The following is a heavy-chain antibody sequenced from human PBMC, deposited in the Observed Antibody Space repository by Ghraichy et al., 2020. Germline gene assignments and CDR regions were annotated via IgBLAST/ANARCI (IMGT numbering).Heavy chain of an antibody. CDR3: ARGEPAAMVTIYYYYMDV. CDR1: GFTFSSYS. CDR2: ISSSSSYI. D-gene: IGHD5-18*01. J-gene: IGHJ6*03. Sequence: SLRLSCAASGFTFSSYSMNWVRQAPGKGLEWVSSISSSSSYIYYADSVKGRFTISRDNAKNSLYLQMNSLRAEDTAVYYCARGEPAAMVTIYYYYMDVWGKGTTVTVSS. V-gene: IGHV3-21*01.